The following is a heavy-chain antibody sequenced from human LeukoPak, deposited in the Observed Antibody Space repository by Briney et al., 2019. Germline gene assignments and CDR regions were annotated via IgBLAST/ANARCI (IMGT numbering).Heavy chain of an antibody. J-gene: IGHJ4*02. D-gene: IGHD1-7*01. V-gene: IGHV4-38-2*02. CDR3: AGCLITGTRPFDY. Sequence: SETLSLTCTVSGYSISSGYYWGWIRQPPGKGLEWIGSIYHSGSTYYNPSLKSRVTISVDTSKNQFSLKLSSVTAADTAVYYCAGCLITGTRPFDYWGQGSLVTVSS. CDR2: IYHSGST. CDR1: GYSISSGYY.